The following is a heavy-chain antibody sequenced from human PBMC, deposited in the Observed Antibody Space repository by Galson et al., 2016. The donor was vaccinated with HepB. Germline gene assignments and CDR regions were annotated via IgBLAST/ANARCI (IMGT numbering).Heavy chain of an antibody. J-gene: IGHJ4*02. D-gene: IGHD6-13*01. Sequence: SLRLSCAASGFIFNGYHLAWGRQAPVRGPEWVSQTRDSGEFPYYADSDKGRFTMPRDISRNTLYLQMNSLGAEDTAVYYCARCERYGSGWYGKNDYWGQGTLVTVSS. V-gene: IGHV3-23*01. CDR3: ARCERYGSGWYGKNDY. CDR2: TRDSGEFP. CDR1: GFIFNGYH.